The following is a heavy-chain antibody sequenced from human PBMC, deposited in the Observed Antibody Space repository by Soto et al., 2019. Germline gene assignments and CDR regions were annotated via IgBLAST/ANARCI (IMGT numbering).Heavy chain of an antibody. CDR1: GGSINSPSYY. CDR3: ARDRQAGRPGGYYYYYGMDV. J-gene: IGHJ6*02. V-gene: IGHV4-31*03. CDR2: IYYSGST. Sequence: QVQLQESGPGLVKPSQTLSLTCTVSGGSINSPSYYWSWIRQHPGKGLEWIAYIYYSGSTYYNPSLKSRVTMSVDTSKNQFSLKLSSVTAADTAVYYCARDRQAGRPGGYYYYYGMDVWGQGTTVTVSS. D-gene: IGHD6-6*01.